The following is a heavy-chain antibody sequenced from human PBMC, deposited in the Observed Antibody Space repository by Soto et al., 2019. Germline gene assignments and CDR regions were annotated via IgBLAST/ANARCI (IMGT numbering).Heavy chain of an antibody. CDR3: ERADCSGGSCSPSNYYYYYMDV. CDR2: IYYSGST. V-gene: IGHV4-31*03. CDR1: GGSISSGGYY. J-gene: IGHJ6*03. Sequence: SETLSLTCTVSGGSISSGGYYWSWIRQHPGKGLEWIGYIYYSGSTYYNPSLKSRVTISVDTSKNQFSLKLSSVTAADTAVYYCERADCSGGSCSPSNYYYYYMDVWGKGTTVTVSS. D-gene: IGHD2-15*01.